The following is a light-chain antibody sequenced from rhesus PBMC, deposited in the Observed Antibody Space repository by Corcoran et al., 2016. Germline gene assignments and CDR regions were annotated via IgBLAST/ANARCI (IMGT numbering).Light chain of an antibody. Sequence: ETVVTQSPATLSLSPGERATLSCRASKSVCSYLAWYHQKPGQAPRLLSYDDSSRATGIPDRLSGSGSGTDFPLTSSSLEPDDVGVYYCQQSSDLYCFGQGTKVEIK. CDR1: KSVCSY. J-gene: IGKJ2*01. CDR2: DDS. V-gene: IGKV3-24*04. CDR3: QQSSDLYC.